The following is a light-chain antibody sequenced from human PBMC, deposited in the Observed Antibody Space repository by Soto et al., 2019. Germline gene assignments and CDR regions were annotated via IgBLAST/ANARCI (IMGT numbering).Light chain of an antibody. CDR3: QQYNSYWM. V-gene: IGKV1-5*01. Sequence: IQITQSSSTLSASVGDRVTLTFRASQRLSSWLAWYQQKPGKAPKVLIYDASNLESGVPSRFSGSGSGTEFTLTISSLQPDDFATYYCQQYNSYWMFGQGTKVDI. CDR2: DAS. CDR1: QRLSSW. J-gene: IGKJ1*01.